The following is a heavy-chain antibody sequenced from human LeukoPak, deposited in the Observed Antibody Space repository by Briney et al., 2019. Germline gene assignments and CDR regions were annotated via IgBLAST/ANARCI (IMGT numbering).Heavy chain of an antibody. J-gene: IGHJ1*01. CDR1: GFTFSSYA. D-gene: IGHD6-19*01. Sequence: PGGSLRLSCAASGFTFSSYAMHWVRQAPGKGLEWVAVISYDGSNKYYADSVKGRFTISRDNSKNTLYLQMNSLRAEDTAVYYCARVGVSGWYGTHEYFQHWGQGTLVTVSS. V-gene: IGHV3-30-3*01. CDR2: ISYDGSNK. CDR3: ARVGVSGWYGTHEYFQH.